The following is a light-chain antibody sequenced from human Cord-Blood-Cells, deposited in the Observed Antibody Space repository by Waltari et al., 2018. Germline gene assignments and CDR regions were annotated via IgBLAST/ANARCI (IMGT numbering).Light chain of an antibody. V-gene: IGKV1-39*01. CDR1: QSISSY. CDR2: AAS. CDR3: QQSYSTPYT. J-gene: IGKJ2*01. Sequence: DIQMTQSPSSLPASVGDRVTITFRASQSISSYLNWYQQKPGKAPKLLIYAASSLQSGVPSRFSGSGSGTDFTLTISSLQPEDFTTYYCQQSYSTPYTFGQGTKLEIK.